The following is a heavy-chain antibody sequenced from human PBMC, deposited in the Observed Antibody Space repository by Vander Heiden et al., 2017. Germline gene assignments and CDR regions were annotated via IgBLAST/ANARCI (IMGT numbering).Heavy chain of an antibody. CDR1: GFTFSAYY. CDR2: ISSSGSTI. V-gene: IGHV3-11*01. D-gene: IGHD3-9*01. Sequence: QVQLVESGGGLVKPGGSLRLSCAASGFTFSAYYMSWIRQAPGKGLEWVSYISSSGSTIYYADSVKGRFTISRDNAKNSLYLQMNSLRAEDTAVYYCARDPYFYDILTGPLGFFDIWGQGTMVTVSS. J-gene: IGHJ3*02. CDR3: ARDPYFYDILTGPLGFFDI.